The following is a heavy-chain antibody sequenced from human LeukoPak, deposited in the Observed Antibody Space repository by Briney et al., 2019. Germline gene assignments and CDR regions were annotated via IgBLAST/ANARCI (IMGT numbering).Heavy chain of an antibody. J-gene: IGHJ4*02. Sequence: GGSLRLSCATSGFTFSSYAMHWVRQAPGKGLEWVAVISYDGSNKYYADSVKGRFTISRDNSRNTLYLQMNSLRAEDTAVYYCARGGAVAVLYYFDYWGQGTLVTASS. CDR3: ARGGAVAVLYYFDY. V-gene: IGHV3-30-3*01. D-gene: IGHD6-19*01. CDR2: ISYDGSNK. CDR1: GFTFSSYA.